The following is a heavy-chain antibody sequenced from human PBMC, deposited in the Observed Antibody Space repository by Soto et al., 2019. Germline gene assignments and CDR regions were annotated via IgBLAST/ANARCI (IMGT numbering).Heavy chain of an antibody. Sequence: SETLSLTCAVSGGSISSGGYSWSWIRQPPGKGLEWIGYIYHSGSTYYNPSLKSRVTISVDRSKNQFSLKPSSVTAADTAVYYCAREVNGIAALDPWGQGTLVTVSS. CDR1: GGSISSGGYS. CDR2: IYHSGST. CDR3: AREVNGIAALDP. D-gene: IGHD6-6*01. J-gene: IGHJ5*02. V-gene: IGHV4-30-2*01.